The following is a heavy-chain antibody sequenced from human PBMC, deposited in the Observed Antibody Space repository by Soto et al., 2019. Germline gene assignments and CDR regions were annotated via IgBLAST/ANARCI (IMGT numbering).Heavy chain of an antibody. D-gene: IGHD3-22*01. V-gene: IGHV2-5*02. J-gene: IGHJ4*02. CDR1: GFSLSTSGVG. Sequence: QITLKESGPTLVKPTQTLTLTCTLSGFSLSTSGVGVGWIRQPPGKALEWLALIYWDDDKRYSPSLKSRLTIXTDTSRNQVVLTMTHVDPVDTGTYYCVHHHYYDTLGWGQGTLVTVSS. CDR2: IYWDDDK. CDR3: VHHHYYDTLG.